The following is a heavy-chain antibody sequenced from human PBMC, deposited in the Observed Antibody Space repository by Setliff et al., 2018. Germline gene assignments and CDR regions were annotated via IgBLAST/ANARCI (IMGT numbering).Heavy chain of an antibody. J-gene: IGHJ5*02. CDR3: VRGFTIFGVVKLERWFDP. V-gene: IGHV4-61*02. D-gene: IGHD3-3*01. CDR2: LHTSGST. CDR1: GASINSGTYY. Sequence: SETLSLTCAVSGASINSGTYYWSWIRQPAGKGLEWVGRLHTSGSTTYNPSLQSRVTISVDTSKNHFSLNLTSVAAADTAVYFCVRGFTIFGVVKLERWFDPWGQGTLVTVSS.